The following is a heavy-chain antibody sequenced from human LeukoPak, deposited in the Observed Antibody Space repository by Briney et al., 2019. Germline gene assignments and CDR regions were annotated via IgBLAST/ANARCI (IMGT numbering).Heavy chain of an antibody. D-gene: IGHD2-8*02. CDR2: LGVNGISA. CDR3: VKGQEVVYTPTFDF. CDR1: GFTFSTSA. Sequence: GGSLRLSCLASGFTFSTSAMHWVRQAPGKGLEYVSSLGVNGISAYYADSVRGRFTISRDNSKGTLFLQMRSLRAEDTAVYYCVKGQEVVYTPTFDFWGQGTLVTVSS. J-gene: IGHJ4*02. V-gene: IGHV3-64D*09.